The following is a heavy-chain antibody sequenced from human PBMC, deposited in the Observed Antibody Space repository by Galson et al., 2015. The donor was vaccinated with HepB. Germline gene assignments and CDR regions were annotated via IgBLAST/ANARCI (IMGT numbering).Heavy chain of an antibody. CDR1: LYSFTDYA. V-gene: IGHV1-18*04. CDR2: ISGYNGYT. CDR3: ARDQMWFGELNDGFDI. D-gene: IGHD3-10*01. Sequence: SVKVSCKASLYSFTDYAISWVRQAPGEGLEWLVWISGYNGYTNYAEKVQGRVTMTMDTPTSTAYMELRRLRPDDTAMYYCARDQMWFGELNDGFDIWGQGTRVIVSS. J-gene: IGHJ3*02.